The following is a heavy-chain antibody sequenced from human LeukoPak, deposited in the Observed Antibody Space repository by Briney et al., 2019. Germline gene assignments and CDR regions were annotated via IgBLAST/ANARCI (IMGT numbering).Heavy chain of an antibody. CDR1: GYTFTDYY. J-gene: IGHJ4*02. CDR2: MNPNSGNT. CDR3: ARGPVDGTVDY. D-gene: IGHD6-19*01. V-gene: IGHV1-8*02. Sequence: ASVKVSCKASGYTFTDYYMHWLRQAPGQGLEWMGWMNPNSGNTGYAQKFQGRVTMTRNTSIRTVYMELSSLRSEDTAIYYCARGPVDGTVDYWGQGTLVTVSS.